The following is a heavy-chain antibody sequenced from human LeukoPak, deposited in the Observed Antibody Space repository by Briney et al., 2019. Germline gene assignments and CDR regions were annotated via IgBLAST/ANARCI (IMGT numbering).Heavy chain of an antibody. V-gene: IGHV3-30*02. Sequence: GGSLRLSCAASGFTFSSYGMHWVRQAPGKGLEGVAFIRSDESTKYYADSVKGRFTICRDTSKNTLYLEMNSLRPEDTALYYCVRYISSWAQTLLDYWGQGTLVTVSS. CDR2: IRSDESTK. D-gene: IGHD6-13*01. J-gene: IGHJ4*02. CDR3: VRYISSWAQTLLDY. CDR1: GFTFSSYG.